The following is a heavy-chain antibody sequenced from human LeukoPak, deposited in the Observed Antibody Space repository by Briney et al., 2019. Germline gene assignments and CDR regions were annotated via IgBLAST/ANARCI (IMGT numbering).Heavy chain of an antibody. CDR1: AFSFSKFA. CDR2: ITANGGYT. J-gene: IGHJ3*01. Sequence: GGSLRLSCAASAFSFSKFALIWVRQAPGKGLEWVSAITANGGYTLYADAVKGRLTVSRDNSKNTLYLQINSLRPEDTAMYYCAKDPNGDYIDAFDFWGQGTMVTVSS. D-gene: IGHD4-17*01. CDR3: AKDPNGDYIDAFDF. V-gene: IGHV3-23*01.